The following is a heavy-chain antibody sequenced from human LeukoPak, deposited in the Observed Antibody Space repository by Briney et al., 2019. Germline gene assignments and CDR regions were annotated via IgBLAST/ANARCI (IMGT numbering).Heavy chain of an antibody. CDR3: TKERRGTYYAFES. CDR1: GFSISDYY. V-gene: IGHV3-11*01. Sequence: PGGSLRLSCDASGFSISDYYLSWLPQSPVKGLEWISYITFGAGSTKYADSVKGRFTISRDKAKNSVALQLNSLRPKDAAVYYCTKERRGTYYAFESWGQGTLVTVSS. J-gene: IGHJ4*02. CDR2: ITFGAGST. D-gene: IGHD1-26*01.